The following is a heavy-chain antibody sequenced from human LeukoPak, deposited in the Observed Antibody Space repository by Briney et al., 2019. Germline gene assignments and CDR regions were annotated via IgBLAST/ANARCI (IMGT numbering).Heavy chain of an antibody. Sequence: ASVKVSCKASGYTFTSYGISWLRQTPGQGLEWMGWTSVYTGKTYYAPKFQGRVAMAADTSTTTADVELRSLTSDDTAIYFCARNYGGNHYAFDYWGQGTLVTVSS. CDR1: GYTFTSYG. V-gene: IGHV1-18*01. CDR3: ARNYGGNHYAFDY. CDR2: TSVYTGKT. D-gene: IGHD2-15*01. J-gene: IGHJ4*02.